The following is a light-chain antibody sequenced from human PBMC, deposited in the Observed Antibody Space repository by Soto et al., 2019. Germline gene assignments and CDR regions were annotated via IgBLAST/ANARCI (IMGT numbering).Light chain of an antibody. CDR2: AAS. CDR3: QQYNDWSPIT. Sequence: EVLMTQSPATLSLSPGESTTLSCRASQSVSTNLAWYQQRPGQAPRLLIYAASTRATGVPARFSGSGSGTEFTLTISSLLSEDFAVYYCQQYNDWSPITCGPGTRLDNK. CDR1: QSVSTN. V-gene: IGKV3-15*01. J-gene: IGKJ5*01.